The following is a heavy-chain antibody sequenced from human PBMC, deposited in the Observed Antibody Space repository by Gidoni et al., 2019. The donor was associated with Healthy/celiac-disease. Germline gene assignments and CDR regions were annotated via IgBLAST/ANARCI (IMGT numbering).Heavy chain of an antibody. CDR1: GYTFTSYY. J-gene: IGHJ3*02. CDR2: INPSGGST. V-gene: IGHV1-46*01. D-gene: IGHD1-26*01. Sequence: QVQLVQSGAAVKKPGAAVKVSCKASGYTFTSYYRHWVRQAPGQGLEWMGIINPSGGSTSYAQKFQGRVTMTRDTSTSTVYMELSSLRSEDTAVYYCARALTYSGSLGAFDIWGQGTMVTVSS. CDR3: ARALTYSGSLGAFDI.